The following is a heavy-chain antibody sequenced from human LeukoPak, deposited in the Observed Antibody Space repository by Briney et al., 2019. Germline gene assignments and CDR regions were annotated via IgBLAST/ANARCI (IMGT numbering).Heavy chain of an antibody. V-gene: IGHV3-66*01. CDR3: ARGGENSGYDYGFGFDY. Sequence: GGSLRLSCAASGFTVSRHYMNWVRQAPGKGLEWVSIIYSGGNTYYADSVKGRFTISRDNSKNTLYLQMNSLRAEDTAVYYCARGGENSGYDYGFGFDYWGQGTLVTVSS. CDR2: IYSGGNT. D-gene: IGHD3-22*01. J-gene: IGHJ4*02. CDR1: GFTVSRHY.